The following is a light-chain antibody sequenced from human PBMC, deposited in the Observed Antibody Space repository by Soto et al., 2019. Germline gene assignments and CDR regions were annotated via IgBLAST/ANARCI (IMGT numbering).Light chain of an antibody. CDR2: GAS. V-gene: IGKV3-20*01. Sequence: EIVLTQSPGTLSLSPGERATRSCRASQSVSSNFLSWYQQKPGQAPRLLIYGASSRATGIPDRFSGSGSGTDFTLTISRLEPEDFAVYYCQQYGRLPRTVGQWTKVEIK. J-gene: IGKJ1*01. CDR1: QSVSSNF. CDR3: QQYGRLPRT.